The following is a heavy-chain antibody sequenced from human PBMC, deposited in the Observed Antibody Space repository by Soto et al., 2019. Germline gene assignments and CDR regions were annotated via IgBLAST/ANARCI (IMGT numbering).Heavy chain of an antibody. CDR1: GYSFTSYW. D-gene: IGHD3-22*01. V-gene: IGHV5-51*01. J-gene: IGHJ4*02. CDR2: IYPGDSDT. CDR3: ARQGGYYDSSGYYLL. Sequence: GESLKISCKGSGYSFTSYWIGWVRQMPGKGLEWMGIIYPGDSDTRYSPSFQGQVTISAAKSISTAYLQWSSLKASDTAMYYCARQGGYYDSSGYYLLGGQGTLVTVSS.